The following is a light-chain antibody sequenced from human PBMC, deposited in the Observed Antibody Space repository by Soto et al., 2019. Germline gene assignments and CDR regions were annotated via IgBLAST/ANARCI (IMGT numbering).Light chain of an antibody. CDR3: SSYTSSSTVV. CDR1: SSDVGGYNY. V-gene: IGLV2-14*01. J-gene: IGLJ2*01. Sequence: QSVLTQPASVSGSPGQSITISCTGTSSDVGGYNYVSWYQQHPGKAPKLMIYEVSNRPSGVSNPFSGSKSGNTASLTISGLQAEDEADYYCSSYTSSSTVVFGGGTKLTVL. CDR2: EVS.